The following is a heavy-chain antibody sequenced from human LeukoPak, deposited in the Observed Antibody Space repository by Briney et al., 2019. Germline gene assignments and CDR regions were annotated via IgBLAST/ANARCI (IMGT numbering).Heavy chain of an antibody. CDR2: IYYSGST. D-gene: IGHD3-16*01. CDR1: GGSISSTTYY. Sequence: PSETLSLTCTVSGGSISSTTYYWGWIRRPPGKGLEWIGSIYYSGSTYYNPSLTSRVTVSVDPSKNQFCLNLSSVTAADTAVYYCVRGSTLRHYQYWGQGTLVTVSS. J-gene: IGHJ4*02. CDR3: VRGSTLRHYQY. V-gene: IGHV4-39*01.